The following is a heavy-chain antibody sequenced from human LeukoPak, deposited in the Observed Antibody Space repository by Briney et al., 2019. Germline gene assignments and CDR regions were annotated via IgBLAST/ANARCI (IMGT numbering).Heavy chain of an antibody. CDR3: AKILSGTYSFDL. V-gene: IGHV3-23*01. CDR1: GSTFSTYP. CDR2: ISGNSVTI. J-gene: IGHJ4*02. Sequence: GESLRLSCTASGSTFSTYPMTWVRQAPGQGLEWVSAISGNSVTIYYADSVEGRFTISRDNSKNTLYLQMYSLRAEDTAVYYCAKILSGTYSFDLWGQGTLVTVSS. D-gene: IGHD1-26*01.